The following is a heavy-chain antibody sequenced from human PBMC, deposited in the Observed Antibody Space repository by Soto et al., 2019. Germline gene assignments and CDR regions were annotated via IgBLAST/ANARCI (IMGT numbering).Heavy chain of an antibody. D-gene: IGHD6-13*01. V-gene: IGHV4-34*01. Sequence: TSETLSLTCAVYGGSFSGYYWSWIRQPPGKGLEWIGEINHSGSTNYNPSLKSRVTISVDTSKNQFSLKLSSVTAADTAVYYCARGFLGAAAGTKLTPLDYWGQGTLVTVSS. J-gene: IGHJ4*02. CDR2: INHSGST. CDR1: GGSFSGYY. CDR3: ARGFLGAAAGTKLTPLDY.